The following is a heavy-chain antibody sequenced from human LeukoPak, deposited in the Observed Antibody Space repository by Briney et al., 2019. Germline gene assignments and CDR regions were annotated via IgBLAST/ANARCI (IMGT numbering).Heavy chain of an antibody. CDR3: ARDLYSSGPDY. D-gene: IGHD6-19*01. J-gene: IGHJ4*02. V-gene: IGHV1-2*02. CDR2: INPNSGGT. CDR1: GYTFTSYG. Sequence: ASVKVSCKASGYTFTSYGISWVRQAPGQGLEWMGWINPNSGGTNYAQKFQGRVTMTRDTSISTAYMELSRLRSDDTAVYYCARDLYSSGPDYWGQGTLVTVSS.